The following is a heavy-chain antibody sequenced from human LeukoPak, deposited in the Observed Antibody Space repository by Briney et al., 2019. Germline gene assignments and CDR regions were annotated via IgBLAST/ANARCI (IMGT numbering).Heavy chain of an antibody. CDR1: GFTVSSNY. V-gene: IGHV3-53*01. Sequence: GGSLRLSCAASGFTVSSNYMSWVRQAPGKGLEWVSVIYSGGSTYYADSVKGRFTISRDNSKNTLYLQMNSLRAEDTAVYYCAKDLTGTTSLNYYYYGMDVWGQGTTVTVSS. CDR3: AKDLTGTTSLNYYYYGMDV. D-gene: IGHD1-20*01. J-gene: IGHJ6*02. CDR2: IYSGGST.